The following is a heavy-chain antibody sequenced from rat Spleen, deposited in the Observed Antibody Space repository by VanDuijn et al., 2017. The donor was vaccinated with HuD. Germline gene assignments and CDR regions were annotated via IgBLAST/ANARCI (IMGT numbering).Heavy chain of an antibody. Sequence: EVQLQESGPGLVKPSQSLSLTCSVTGYSITSNYWGWIRKFPGNKMEWIGHISYSGSTSYNPSLKSRISITRDTSKNQFFLQLNSVTTEDTATYYCARSSSGYYYDGTPGYFDYWGQGVMVTVSS. V-gene: IGHV3-1*01. CDR1: GYSITSNY. J-gene: IGHJ2*01. CDR2: ISYSGST. D-gene: IGHD1-12*02. CDR3: ARSSSGYYYDGTPGYFDY.